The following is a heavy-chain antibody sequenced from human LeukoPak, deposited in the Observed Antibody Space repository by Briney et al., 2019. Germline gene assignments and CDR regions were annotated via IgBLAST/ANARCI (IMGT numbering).Heavy chain of an antibody. D-gene: IGHD3-22*01. V-gene: IGHV3-21*01. CDR3: ASSFKDDSSGYSI. J-gene: IGHJ4*02. CDR2: ISSSSSYI. Sequence: PGGSLRLSCAASGFTFSSYSMNWVRQAPGKGLEWVSSISSSSSYIYYADSVKGRFTISRDNAKNSLYLQMNSLRAEDTAVYYCASSFKDDSSGYSIWGQGTLVTVSS. CDR1: GFTFSSYS.